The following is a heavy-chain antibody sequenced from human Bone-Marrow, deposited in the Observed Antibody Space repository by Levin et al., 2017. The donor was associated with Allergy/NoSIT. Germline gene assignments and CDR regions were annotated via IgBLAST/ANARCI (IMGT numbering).Heavy chain of an antibody. CDR3: AKDISSSWSTGDLDY. V-gene: IGHV3-23*01. D-gene: IGHD6-6*01. Sequence: GGSLRLSCAASGFTFSSYAMSWVRQAPGKGLEWVSGIRGSGVGTYYADSVQGRFTISRDNSTNTLYLQMKSLRDEDTAVYDCAKDISSSWSTGDLDYWGQGTQVTVSS. CDR1: GFTFSSYA. CDR2: IRGSGVGT. J-gene: IGHJ4*02.